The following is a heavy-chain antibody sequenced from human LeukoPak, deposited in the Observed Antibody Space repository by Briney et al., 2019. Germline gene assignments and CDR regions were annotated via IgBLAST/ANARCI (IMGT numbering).Heavy chain of an antibody. CDR3: AKEGGDWGEGYFDY. J-gene: IGHJ4*02. V-gene: IGHV3-11*01. Sequence: AGGSLRLSCSASGFTFSDSYMSWIRQVPGKGLEWISYISSSGGIIYYADSVKGRFTISRDNAKNSLYLQMNSLRAEDTAVYYCAKEGGDWGEGYFDYWGQGTLITVSS. D-gene: IGHD3-16*01. CDR1: GFTFSDSY. CDR2: ISSSGGII.